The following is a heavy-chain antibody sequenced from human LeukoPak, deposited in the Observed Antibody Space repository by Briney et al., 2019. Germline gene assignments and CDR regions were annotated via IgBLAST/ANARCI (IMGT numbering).Heavy chain of an antibody. CDR3: AKDRAAAGTDY. CDR2: ISDSGGSR. V-gene: IGHV3-23*01. J-gene: IGHJ4*02. CDR1: GFTFSSYA. D-gene: IGHD6-13*01. Sequence: GGSLRLSCAASGFTFSSYAMSWVRQAPGKGLEWVSAISDSGGSRYSADSVKGRFTISRDNSKNTLYLQMNSLRAEDTAVYYCAKDRAAAGTDYRGQGTLVTVSS.